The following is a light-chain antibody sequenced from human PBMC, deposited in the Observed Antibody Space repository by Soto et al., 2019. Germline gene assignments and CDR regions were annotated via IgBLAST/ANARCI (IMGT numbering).Light chain of an antibody. J-gene: IGKJ1*01. CDR1: QSISSW. CDR2: KAS. CDR3: QQYNSYST. Sequence: DIQMTQSPSTLYASVGARVTSTCRASQSISSWLAWYTQKPGKAPKILIYKASSLESGVQSRFRGSGSGTEFTLPISSLQPEDFATDYCQQYNSYSTFGQGTKVDIK. V-gene: IGKV1-5*03.